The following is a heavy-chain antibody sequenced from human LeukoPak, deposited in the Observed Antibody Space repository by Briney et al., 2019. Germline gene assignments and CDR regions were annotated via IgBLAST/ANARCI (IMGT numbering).Heavy chain of an antibody. CDR3: AREKQSGGTPFDY. CDR1: GGSISSSSYY. D-gene: IGHD1-26*01. Sequence: LSLTCTVSGGSISSSSYYWGWIRQPPGKGLEWVSYISSSSTIYYADSLKGRFTVSRDNSKNTVYLQMNSLRDEDTAVYYCAREKQSGGTPFDYWGQGSLVTVSS. J-gene: IGHJ4*02. V-gene: IGHV3-11*04. CDR2: ISSSSTI.